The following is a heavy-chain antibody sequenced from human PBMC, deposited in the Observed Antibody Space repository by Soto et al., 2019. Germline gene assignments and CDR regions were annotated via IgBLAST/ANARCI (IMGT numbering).Heavy chain of an antibody. CDR1: GFTFSSYG. Sequence: QVQLVESGGGVVQPGRSLRLSCAASGFTFSSYGMHWVRQAPGKGLEWVAVIWYDGSNKYYADSVKGRFTISRDNSKNTLYLQMNSLRAEDTAVYYCALGIVGAFDYWGQGTLVTVSS. CDR2: IWYDGSNK. D-gene: IGHD1-26*01. J-gene: IGHJ4*02. V-gene: IGHV3-33*01. CDR3: ALGIVGAFDY.